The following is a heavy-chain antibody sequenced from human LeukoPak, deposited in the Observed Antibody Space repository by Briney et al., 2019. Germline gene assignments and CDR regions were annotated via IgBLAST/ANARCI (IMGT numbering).Heavy chain of an antibody. CDR1: GFTFSSYG. D-gene: IGHD2-15*01. V-gene: IGHV3-30*03. Sequence: PGRSLRLSCAASGFTFSSYGMHWVRQAPGKGLEWVAVISYDGSNKYYADSVKGRFTISRDNSKNTLYLQMNSLRAEDTAVYYCAILAASFDWFDPWGQGTLVTVSS. CDR2: ISYDGSNK. CDR3: AILAASFDWFDP. J-gene: IGHJ5*02.